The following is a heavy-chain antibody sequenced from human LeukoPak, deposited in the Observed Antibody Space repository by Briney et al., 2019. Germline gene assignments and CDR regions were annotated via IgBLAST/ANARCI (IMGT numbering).Heavy chain of an antibody. D-gene: IGHD3-9*01. Sequence: GGSLRLSCAASGFTFSSYWMHWVRQAPGKGLVWVSRINSDGRSTSYADSVKGRFTISRDDAKNTLYLQMNSLRAEDTAVYYCARPRNDILSGFHYYYGMDVWGQGTTVTVSS. CDR2: INSDGRST. V-gene: IGHV3-74*01. CDR3: ARPRNDILSGFHYYYGMDV. CDR1: GFTFSSYW. J-gene: IGHJ6*02.